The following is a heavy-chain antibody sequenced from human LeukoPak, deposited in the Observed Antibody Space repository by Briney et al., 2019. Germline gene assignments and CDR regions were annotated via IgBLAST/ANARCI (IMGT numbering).Heavy chain of an antibody. D-gene: IGHD3-10*01. V-gene: IGHV3-23*01. J-gene: IGHJ4*02. CDR3: APSEFYVSGKYAGLDN. CDR2: INGGGDGT. CDR1: GLSFSSYV. Sequence: GGSLRLSCVASGLSFSSYVMNWVRQAPGKGLEWVSTINGGGDGTYYADSVKGRITVSRDNSRNTLYLLMNCLGVEDTAVYYCAPSEFYVSGKYAGLDNWGQGTLVTVSS.